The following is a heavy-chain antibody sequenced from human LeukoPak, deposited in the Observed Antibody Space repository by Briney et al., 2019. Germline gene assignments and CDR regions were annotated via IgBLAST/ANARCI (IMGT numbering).Heavy chain of an antibody. Sequence: SETLSLTCTVSGGSISGSSYFWGWIRQPPGKGLEWIGSIYYSGSTYYNPSLKSRVTISVDTSKNQFSLKLSSVTAADTAVYYCARAPSAKNSSPYFFDYWGQGTLVTVSS. CDR2: IYYSGST. J-gene: IGHJ4*02. V-gene: IGHV4-39*07. D-gene: IGHD6-6*01. CDR3: ARAPSAKNSSPYFFDY. CDR1: GGSISGSSYF.